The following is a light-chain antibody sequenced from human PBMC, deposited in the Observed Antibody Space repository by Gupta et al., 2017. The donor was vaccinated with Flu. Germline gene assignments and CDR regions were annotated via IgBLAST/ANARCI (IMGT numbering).Light chain of an antibody. CDR2: LGS. J-gene: IGKJ4*01. CDR3: GQGLQTPVA. Sequence: VNPGEPASIPCRSSQSLLNRNWLICLDWYLQKPGQSPQLLIYLGSYRASGVPDRFSGSGSGTDFTLSISRVEAEDVGVYYCGQGLQTPVAFGGGTMVEFK. V-gene: IGKV2-28*01. CDR1: QSLLNRNWLIC.